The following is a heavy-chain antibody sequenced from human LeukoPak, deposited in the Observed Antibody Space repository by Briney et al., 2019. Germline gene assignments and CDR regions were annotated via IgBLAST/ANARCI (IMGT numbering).Heavy chain of an antibody. CDR3: ARGQLWIQLWLYFDY. CDR1: GYTFTGYY. V-gene: IGHV1-2*02. J-gene: IGHJ4*02. D-gene: IGHD5-18*01. Sequence: VASVKVSCKASGYTFTGYYMHWVRQAPGQGLEWMGWINPNSGGTNYAQKFQGGVTMTRDTSISTAYMELSRLRSDDTAVYYCARGQLWIQLWLYFDYWGQGTLVTVSS. CDR2: INPNSGGT.